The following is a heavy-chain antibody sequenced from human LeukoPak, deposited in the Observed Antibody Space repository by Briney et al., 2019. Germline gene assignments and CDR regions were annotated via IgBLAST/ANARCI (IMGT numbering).Heavy chain of an antibody. V-gene: IGHV3-7*01. CDR1: GFTFSQYW. CDR2: IKDDGSRK. Sequence: GGSLRLSCAASGFTFSQYWMSWVRQAPGKGLEWVANIKDDGSRKHDVDSARGRFTISRDNAKNSLYLDMNSLGAEDTAVYHCARECIDGYYESSGYDLWGQGTLVTVSS. D-gene: IGHD3-22*01. J-gene: IGHJ4*02. CDR3: ARECIDGYYESSGYDL.